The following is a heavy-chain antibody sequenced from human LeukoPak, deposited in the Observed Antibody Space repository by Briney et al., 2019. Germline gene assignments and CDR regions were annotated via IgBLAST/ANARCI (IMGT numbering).Heavy chain of an antibody. CDR3: ARDEEQTFDY. CDR1: GFTFSSYG. D-gene: IGHD1-26*01. V-gene: IGHV3-33*01. J-gene: IGHJ4*02. CDR2: IWYDGSNK. Sequence: PGRSLRLSCAASGFTFSSYGMHWVRQAPGKGLEWVTVIWYDGSNKYYADSVKGRFTISRDNSKNTLYLQMNSLRAEDTAVYYRARDEEQTFDYWGQGTLVTVSS.